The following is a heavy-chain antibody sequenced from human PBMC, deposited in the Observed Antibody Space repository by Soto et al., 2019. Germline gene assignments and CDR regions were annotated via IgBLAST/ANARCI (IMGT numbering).Heavy chain of an antibody. V-gene: IGHV4-34*01. Sequence: PSETLSLTCAVYGGSFSGYYWSWIRQPPGKGLEWIGEINHSGSTNYNPSLKSRVTISVDTSKNQFSLKLSSVTAADTAVYYCARGFPSGSYYNHYYFQHWGQGTLVTVSS. CDR3: ARGFPSGSYYNHYYFQH. CDR2: INHSGST. D-gene: IGHD3-10*01. J-gene: IGHJ1*01. CDR1: GGSFSGYY.